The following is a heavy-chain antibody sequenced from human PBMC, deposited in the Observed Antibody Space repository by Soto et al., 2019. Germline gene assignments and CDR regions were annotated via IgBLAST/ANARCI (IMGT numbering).Heavy chain of an antibody. CDR1: GGSFTNYA. V-gene: IGHV4-34*01. CDR3: ARGAPGL. Sequence: SETLSLTCAVYGGSFTNYAWTWIRQFPGQGLEWIGEIQRSGGANYNPSLKSRVSISMEPSKNQFSLEMSSVTAADTAVYYCARGAPGLWGQGTLVTVSS. J-gene: IGHJ4*02. CDR2: IQRSGGA.